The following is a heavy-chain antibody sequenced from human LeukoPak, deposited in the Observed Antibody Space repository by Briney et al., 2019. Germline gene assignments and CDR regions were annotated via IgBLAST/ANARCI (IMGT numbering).Heavy chain of an antibody. V-gene: IGHV3-30*18. D-gene: IGHD6-6*01. CDR2: ISNDGSNK. Sequence: GGSLRLSCAASGFAFSGYGMHWVRQAPGRGLEWVALISNDGSNKYYADSMKGRFTISRDNSKNTLYLQMLSLRTEDTAVYYSAKDLYSSSSSFDFWGQGTLVTVSS. J-gene: IGHJ4*02. CDR3: AKDLYSSSSSFDF. CDR1: GFAFSGYG.